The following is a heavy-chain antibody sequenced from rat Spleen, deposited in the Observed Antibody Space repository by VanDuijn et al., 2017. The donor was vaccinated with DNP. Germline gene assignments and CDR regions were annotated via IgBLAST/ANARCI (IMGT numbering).Heavy chain of an antibody. J-gene: IGHJ3*01. D-gene: IGHD1-12*02. V-gene: IGHV5-27*01. CDR3: AAPDYDGTYYYPFAY. CDR2: IGSDGYAP. CDR1: GFSFSYYY. Sequence: EVQLVESGGGLVQPGRSLKLSCAASGFSFSYYYMAWVRQAPTKGLEWVAYIGSDGYAPYYGDSVKVRFAISRDNAKSTLYLQMDSLRSEDTATYYCAAPDYDGTYYYPFAYWGQGTLVTVSS.